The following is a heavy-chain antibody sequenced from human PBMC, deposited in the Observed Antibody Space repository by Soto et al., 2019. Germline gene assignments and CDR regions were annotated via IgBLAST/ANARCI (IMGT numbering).Heavy chain of an antibody. Sequence: PSETLSLTCAVYGGSGGSFSGYYWSWIRQPPGKGLEWIGEINHSGSTNYNPSLKSRVTISVHTSSSQFSLELSSVTAADTAVYYCARGLISGSHYSGGWYYFDSWGQGTQVTVSS. D-gene: IGHD1-26*01. CDR3: ARGLISGSHYSGGWYYFDS. CDR2: INHSGST. V-gene: IGHV4-34*01. J-gene: IGHJ4*02. CDR1: GGSGGSFSGYY.